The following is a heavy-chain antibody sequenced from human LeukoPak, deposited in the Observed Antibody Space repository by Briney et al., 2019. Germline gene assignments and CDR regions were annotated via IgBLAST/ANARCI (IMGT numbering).Heavy chain of an antibody. CDR1: GFTFSSYA. D-gene: IGHD4-11*01. Sequence: HPGGSLRLSCAASGFTFSSYAMSWARQAPGEGLEWVSAISGSGGSTYYADSVKGRFTISRDNSKNTLYLQMNSLRAEDTAVYYCAFRVTSFDYWGQGTLVTVSS. V-gene: IGHV3-23*01. CDR3: AFRVTSFDY. J-gene: IGHJ4*02. CDR2: ISGSGGST.